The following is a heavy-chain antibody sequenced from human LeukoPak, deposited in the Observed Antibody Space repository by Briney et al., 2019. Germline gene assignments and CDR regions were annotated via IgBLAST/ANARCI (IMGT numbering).Heavy chain of an antibody. CDR3: ARGHYYGSGSYLFDY. Sequence: PVKVSCKASGGTFSSYAISWVRQAPGQGLEWMGGIIPIFGTANYAQKFQGRVTITADKSTSTAYMELSSLRSEDTAVYYCARGHYYGSGSYLFDYWGQGTLVTVSS. CDR2: IIPIFGTA. CDR1: GGTFSSYA. J-gene: IGHJ4*02. D-gene: IGHD3-10*01. V-gene: IGHV1-69*06.